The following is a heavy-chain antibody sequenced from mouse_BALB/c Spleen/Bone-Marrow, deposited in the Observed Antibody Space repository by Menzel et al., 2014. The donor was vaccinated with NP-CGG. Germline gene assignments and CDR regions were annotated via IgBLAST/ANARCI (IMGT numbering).Heavy chain of an antibody. CDR3: ARHCYGAR. CDR2: INSNGGST. Sequence: EVMLVESGGGLVQPGGSLKLSCAASGFTFSSYGMSWVRQTPDKRLESVATINSNGGSTYYPDSVKGRFTISRDNAKNTLYLQMSSLKSEDTAMYYCARHCYGARWGQGTLVTVSA. J-gene: IGHJ3*01. V-gene: IGHV5-6-3*01. D-gene: IGHD1-2*01. CDR1: GFTFSSYG.